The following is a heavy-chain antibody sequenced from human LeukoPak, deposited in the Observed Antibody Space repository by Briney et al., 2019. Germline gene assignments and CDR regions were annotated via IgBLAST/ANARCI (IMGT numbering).Heavy chain of an antibody. CDR2: ISWNSGSI. CDR1: GFTFDDYA. D-gene: IGHD5-24*01. CDR3: AKDMGSRDGYNFEGGGFDY. V-gene: IGHV3-9*03. J-gene: IGHJ4*02. Sequence: GGSLRLSCAASGFTFDDYAMHWVRHAPGKGLEWVSGISWNSGSIGYADSVKGRFTISRDNAKNSLYLRMNSLRAEDMALYYCAKDMGSRDGYNFEGGGFDYWGQGTLVTVSS.